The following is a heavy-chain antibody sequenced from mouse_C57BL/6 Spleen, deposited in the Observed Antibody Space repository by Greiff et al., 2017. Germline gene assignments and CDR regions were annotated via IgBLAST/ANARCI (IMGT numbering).Heavy chain of an antibody. CDR3: AREGIYYYAMDY. CDR2: ISYDGSN. CDR1: GYSITSGYY. Sequence: EVQVVESGPGLVKPSQSLSLTCSVTGYSITSGYYWNCIRQFPGNKLEWMGYISYDGSNNYNPSLKNRISITRDTSKNQFFLKLNSVTTEDTATYYCAREGIYYYAMDYWGQGTSVTVSS. V-gene: IGHV3-6*01. J-gene: IGHJ4*01.